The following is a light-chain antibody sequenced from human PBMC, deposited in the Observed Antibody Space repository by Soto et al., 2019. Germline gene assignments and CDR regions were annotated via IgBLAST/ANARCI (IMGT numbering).Light chain of an antibody. CDR1: SSDFGTYNG. V-gene: IGLV2-18*02. Sequence: QSALTQPPSVSGSPGQSVTISCTGPSSDFGTYNGISWYQQPPGTAPKLMIYDVSNRPSGVPDRFSGSKSGNTASLTISGLKAEDEGDYYCSSYTISNTYVFGTGTKLTVL. CDR2: DVS. CDR3: SSYTISNTYV. J-gene: IGLJ1*01.